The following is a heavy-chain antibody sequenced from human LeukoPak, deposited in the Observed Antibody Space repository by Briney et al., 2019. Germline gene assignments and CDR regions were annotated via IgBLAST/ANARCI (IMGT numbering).Heavy chain of an antibody. Sequence: SETLSLTCTVSGGSISSYYWSWIRQPPGEGLEWIGYIYYSGSTNYNPSLKSRVTISVDTSKNQFSLKLSSVTAADTAVYYCARQRSKGDYGDYSFDYWGQGTLVTVSS. J-gene: IGHJ4*02. CDR1: GGSISSYY. CDR3: ARQRSKGDYGDYSFDY. CDR2: IYYSGST. V-gene: IGHV4-59*08. D-gene: IGHD4-17*01.